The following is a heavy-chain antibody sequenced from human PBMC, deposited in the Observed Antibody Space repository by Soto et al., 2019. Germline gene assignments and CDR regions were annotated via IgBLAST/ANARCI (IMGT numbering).Heavy chain of an antibody. CDR1: GYSFTSYW. D-gene: IGHD3-22*01. V-gene: IGHV5-51*01. Sequence: GESLKISCKGSGYSFTSYWIGGVRQMPGKGLECMGIIYPGDSDTRYSPSFQGQVTISADKSFTTVYLQWNSLKASDTAVYYCARPGYYDSSGFFNFDYWGQGTLVTVSS. CDR2: IYPGDSDT. CDR3: ARPGYYDSSGFFNFDY. J-gene: IGHJ4*02.